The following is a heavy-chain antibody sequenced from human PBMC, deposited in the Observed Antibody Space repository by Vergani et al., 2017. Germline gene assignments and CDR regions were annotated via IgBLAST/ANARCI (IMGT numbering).Heavy chain of an antibody. D-gene: IGHD4-17*01. V-gene: IGHV4-34*01. CDR3: ARDWDYGDYAYYYYYYGMDV. Sequence: QVQLQQWGAGLLKPSETLSLTCAVYGGSFSGYYWSWIRQPPGKGLEWIGEINHSGSTNYNPSLKSRVTISVDTSKNQFSLKLSSVTAADTAVYYCARDWDYGDYAYYYYYYGMDVWGQGTTVTVSS. CDR2: INHSGST. J-gene: IGHJ6*02. CDR1: GGSFSGYY.